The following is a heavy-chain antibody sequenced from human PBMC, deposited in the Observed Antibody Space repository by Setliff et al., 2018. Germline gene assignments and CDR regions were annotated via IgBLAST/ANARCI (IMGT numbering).Heavy chain of an antibody. J-gene: IGHJ6*03. CDR2: INAGNGDT. CDR3: ARGRPTANPYYYYYMDV. CDR1: GYSFAKYA. D-gene: IGHD4-4*01. Sequence: VKVSCKASGYSFAKYALHWVRQAPGQRLEWMGWINAGNGDTKYSKDFQGRVTITRYTSASTAYMDLSSLRSDDMAVYYCARGRPTANPYYYYYMDVWGKGTTVTVSS. V-gene: IGHV1-3*03.